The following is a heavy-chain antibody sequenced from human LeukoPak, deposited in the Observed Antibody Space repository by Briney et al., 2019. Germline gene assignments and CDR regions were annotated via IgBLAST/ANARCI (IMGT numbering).Heavy chain of an antibody. CDR1: GFTFSSYW. Sequence: AGGSLRLSCAASGFTFSSYWMHWVRQAPGKGLVWVSRINGDGDTTRYADSVKGRFTISRDNAKNTLYLQMNSLTDEDTAVYYCARETVQSLDYWGQGTLLTVSS. J-gene: IGHJ4*02. D-gene: IGHD6-19*01. CDR2: INGDGDTT. CDR3: ARETVQSLDY. V-gene: IGHV3-74*01.